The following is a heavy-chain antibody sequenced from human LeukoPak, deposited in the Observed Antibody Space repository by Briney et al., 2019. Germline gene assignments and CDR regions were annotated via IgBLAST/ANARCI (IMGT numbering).Heavy chain of an antibody. Sequence: ASVKVSCKASGYTFTGYYMHWVRQAPGQGLEWMGWINPNSGGTNYAQKFQGRVTMTRDTSISTAYMELSRLRSDDTAVYYCARLGIAAARNAFDIWGQGTMVTVSS. CDR1: GYTFTGYY. J-gene: IGHJ3*02. V-gene: IGHV1-2*02. CDR2: INPNSGGT. CDR3: ARLGIAAARNAFDI. D-gene: IGHD6-13*01.